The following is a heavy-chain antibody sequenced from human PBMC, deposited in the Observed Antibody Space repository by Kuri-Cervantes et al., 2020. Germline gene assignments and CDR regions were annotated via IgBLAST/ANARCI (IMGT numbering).Heavy chain of an antibody. J-gene: IGHJ4*02. CDR3: ARSIVVVVAATPHY. V-gene: IGHV3-30-3*01. CDR2: ISYDGSNK. D-gene: IGHD2-15*01. Sequence: GGSLRLSCAASGFTFSTYAMAWVRQAPGKGLEWVAVISYDGSNKYYADSVKGRFTISRDNSKNTLYLQMNSLRAEDTAVYYCARSIVVVVAATPHYWGQGTLVTVSS. CDR1: GFTFSTYA.